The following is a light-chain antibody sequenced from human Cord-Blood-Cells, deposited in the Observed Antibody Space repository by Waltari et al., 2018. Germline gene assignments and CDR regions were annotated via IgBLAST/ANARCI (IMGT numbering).Light chain of an antibody. CDR1: QIISSY. Sequence: DIQMTQSPSSLYASVGDRVTIPCRASQIISSYLTRYQQKPGKAPKLLIYAASSLQSGVPARFSGSGSGTDFTLTISSLQPEDFATYYCQQSYSTPYTFGQGTKLEIK. CDR3: QQSYSTPYT. J-gene: IGKJ2*01. CDR2: AAS. V-gene: IGKV1-39*01.